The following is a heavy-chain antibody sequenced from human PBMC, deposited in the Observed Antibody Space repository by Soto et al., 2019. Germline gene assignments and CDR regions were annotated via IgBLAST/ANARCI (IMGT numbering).Heavy chain of an antibody. CDR2: IRSKAYGGTT. D-gene: IGHD6-13*01. CDR1: GFTFGDYA. Sequence: AGGSLRLSCTASGFTFGDYAMSWVRQAPGKGLEWVGFIRSKAYGGTTEYAASVKGRFTISRDDSKSIAYLQMNSLKTEDTAVYYCTRWSAAAIYYYYYGMDVWGQGTTVTVSS. CDR3: TRWSAAAIYYYYYGMDV. J-gene: IGHJ6*02. V-gene: IGHV3-49*04.